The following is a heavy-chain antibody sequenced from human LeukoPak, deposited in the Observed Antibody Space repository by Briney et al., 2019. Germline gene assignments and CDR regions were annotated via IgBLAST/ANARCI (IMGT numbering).Heavy chain of an antibody. CDR3: ARDGLYNYGYSYFDY. D-gene: IGHD5-18*01. CDR1: GGSISSYH. Sequence: SETLSLTCTVSGGSISSYHWSWIRQPAGKGLEWIGRVHSSGTTNYNPSLKSRVTMSMDTSKNQLSLKLSSVTAADTAVYYCARDGLYNYGYSYFDYWGQGTPVTVSS. V-gene: IGHV4-4*07. CDR2: VHSSGTT. J-gene: IGHJ4*02.